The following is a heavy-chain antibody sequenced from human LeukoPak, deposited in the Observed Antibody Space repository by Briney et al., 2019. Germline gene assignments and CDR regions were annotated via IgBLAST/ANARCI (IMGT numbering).Heavy chain of an antibody. CDR3: ARARYSSSWYGY. CDR2: IKQDGSEK. J-gene: IGHJ4*02. D-gene: IGHD6-13*01. V-gene: IGHV3-7*04. CDR1: GFTFSSYW. Sequence: GGSLRLSCAASGFTFSSYWMSWVRQAPGKGLEWVANIKQDGSEKYYVDSVKGRFTIPRDNAKNSLYLLMNSLRAEDTALYYCARARYSSSWYGYWGQGTLVTVSS.